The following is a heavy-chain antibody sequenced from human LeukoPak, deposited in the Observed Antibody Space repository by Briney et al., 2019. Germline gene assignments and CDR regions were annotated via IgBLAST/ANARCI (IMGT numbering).Heavy chain of an antibody. CDR3: ARGEGYCSGGSCYYYYGMDV. Sequence: PSETLSLTCAVSGGSISSGGYSWSWLRQPPGKGLEWIGYSYHSGSTYYNPSLKSRVTISVDRSKNQFSLKLSSVTAADTAVYYCARGEGYCSGGSCYYYYGMDVWGQGTTVTVSS. CDR2: SYHSGST. V-gene: IGHV4-30-2*01. J-gene: IGHJ6*02. CDR1: GGSISSGGYS. D-gene: IGHD2-15*01.